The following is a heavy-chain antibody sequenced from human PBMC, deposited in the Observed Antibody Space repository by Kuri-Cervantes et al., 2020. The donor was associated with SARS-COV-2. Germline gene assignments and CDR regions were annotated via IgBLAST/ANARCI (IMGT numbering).Heavy chain of an antibody. CDR1: GYTFTGYY. CDR3: ASLTGTTGGRYYYYGMDV. D-gene: IGHD1-7*01. J-gene: IGHJ6*02. CDR2: INPNRGGT. Sequence: ASVKVSCKASGYTFTGYYMHWVRQAPGQGLEWMGWINPNRGGTNYAQKFQGRVTMTRDTSISTAYMELSRLRSDDTAVYYCASLTGTTGGRYYYYGMDVWGQGTTVTVSS. V-gene: IGHV1-2*02.